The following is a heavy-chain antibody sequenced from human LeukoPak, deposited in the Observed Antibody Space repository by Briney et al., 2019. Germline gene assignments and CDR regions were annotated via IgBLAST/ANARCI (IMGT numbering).Heavy chain of an antibody. J-gene: IGHJ4*02. CDR2: ISSSGSTI. CDR1: GFTFSSYE. D-gene: IGHD3-16*01. CDR3: ARRITPLQRYFDY. Sequence: GGSLRLSCAASGFTFSSYEMNWVRQAPEKGLEWVSYISSSGSTIYYADSVKGRFTISRDNAKNSLYLQMNSLRAEDTAVYYCARRITPLQRYFDYWGQGTLVTVSS. V-gene: IGHV3-48*03.